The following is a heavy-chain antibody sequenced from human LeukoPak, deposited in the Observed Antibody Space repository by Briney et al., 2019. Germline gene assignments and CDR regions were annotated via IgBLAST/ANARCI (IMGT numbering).Heavy chain of an antibody. Sequence: GESLQISCKGSGYRFTNYWIGWVRQMPGKGLEWMGIIYPGDSDTRYSPSFQGQVTISADKSISTAYLQWSSLKASDTAIYYCARSNGGYAFDYWGQGTLVTVSS. D-gene: IGHD5-12*01. J-gene: IGHJ4*02. V-gene: IGHV5-51*06. CDR3: ARSNGGYAFDY. CDR2: IYPGDSDT. CDR1: GYRFTNYW.